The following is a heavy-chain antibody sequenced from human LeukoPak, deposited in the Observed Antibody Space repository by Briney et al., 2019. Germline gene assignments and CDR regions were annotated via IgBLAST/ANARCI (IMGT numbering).Heavy chain of an antibody. CDR2: IKQDGSEK. Sequence: PGGSLRLSCAASGFTFSSYWMSWVRQAPGKGLEWVANIKQDGSEKYYVDSVKGRFTISRDNAKNSLYLQMNSLRAEDTAVYYCAKGPWLAYPYYFDYWGQGTLVTVS. J-gene: IGHJ4*02. CDR1: GFTFSSYW. D-gene: IGHD6-19*01. V-gene: IGHV3-7*03. CDR3: AKGPWLAYPYYFDY.